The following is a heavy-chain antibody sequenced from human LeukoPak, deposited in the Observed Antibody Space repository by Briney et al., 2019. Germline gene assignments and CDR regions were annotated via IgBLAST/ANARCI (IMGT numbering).Heavy chain of an antibody. J-gene: IGHJ5*02. Sequence: SETLSPTCTVSGGSISSSSYYWDWIRQPPGKGLEWIGSVYYSGSTYYNPSLRSRVTISVDSSKNQFSLRLTSVTAADAAVYYCARHAYYYYYFDPWGQGTLVTVSS. CDR2: VYYSGST. D-gene: IGHD3-10*01. CDR1: GGSISSSSYY. CDR3: ARHAYYYYYFDP. V-gene: IGHV4-39*01.